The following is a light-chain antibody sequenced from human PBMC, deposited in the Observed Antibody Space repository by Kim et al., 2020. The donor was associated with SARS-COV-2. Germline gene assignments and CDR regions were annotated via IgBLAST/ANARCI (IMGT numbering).Light chain of an antibody. CDR2: GAS. J-gene: IGKJ1*01. CDR3: QQYKNRPPWT. V-gene: IGKV3-15*01. CDR1: ESVRNN. Sequence: RGKEASVTRRASESVRNNVGWYKQKPGQYHRLLIYGASTRATGIPARLSGSASGTEFTLTISSLQSEDFAVYYCQQYKNRPPWTKGQGTKVEIK.